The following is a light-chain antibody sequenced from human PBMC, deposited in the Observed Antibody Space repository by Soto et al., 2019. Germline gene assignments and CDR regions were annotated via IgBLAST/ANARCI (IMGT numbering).Light chain of an antibody. Sequence: SALTQPPSASGSPGQSVTISCTGTSSDVGGYNRVSWYQQYPGKAPKLMIYEVSKRPSGVPDRFSGSKSGNTASLTVSGLQAEDEADYYCSSYAGSNILSVVFGGGTKLTVL. V-gene: IGLV2-8*01. CDR2: EVS. CDR1: SSDVGGYNR. CDR3: SSYAGSNILSVV. J-gene: IGLJ2*01.